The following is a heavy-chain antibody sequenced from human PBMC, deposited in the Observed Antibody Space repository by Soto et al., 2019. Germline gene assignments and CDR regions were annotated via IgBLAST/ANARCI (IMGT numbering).Heavy chain of an antibody. J-gene: IGHJ4*02. D-gene: IGHD3-3*01. Sequence: SETLSLTCTVSGGSISSSSYYWGWIRQPPGKGLEWIGSIYYSGSTYYNPSLKSRVTISVDTSKNQFSLKLSSVTAADTAGYYCAKHPRAFPPFFFDYWGQETLVTVSS. CDR2: IYYSGST. CDR3: AKHPRAFPPFFFDY. V-gene: IGHV4-39*01. CDR1: GGSISSSSYY.